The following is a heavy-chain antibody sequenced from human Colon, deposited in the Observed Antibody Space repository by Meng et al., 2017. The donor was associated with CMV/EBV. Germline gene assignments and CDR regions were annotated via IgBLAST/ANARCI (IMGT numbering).Heavy chain of an antibody. J-gene: IGHJ4*02. CDR3: AREGPQTSDFWSNYYKPLDY. V-gene: IGHV3-48*03. D-gene: IGHD3-3*01. Sequence: GGSLRLSCAGSGFTFNNYWMTWVRQAPGKGLEWISYISSSGSSIYYADSVEGRFTISRDNAKSSLYLEMTGLRGEDTAVYYCAREGPQTSDFWSNYYKPLDYWGQGTLVTVSS. CDR1: GFTFNNYW. CDR2: ISSSGSSI.